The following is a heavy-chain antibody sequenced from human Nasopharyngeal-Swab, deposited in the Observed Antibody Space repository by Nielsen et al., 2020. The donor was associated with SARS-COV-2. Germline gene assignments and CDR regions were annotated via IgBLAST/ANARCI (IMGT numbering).Heavy chain of an antibody. J-gene: IGHJ6*02. Sequence: GESLKISCAASGFTFSSYSMNWVRQAPGKGPEWVSSISSSSSYIYYADSVKGRFTISRDNAKNSLYLQMNSLRAEDTAVYYCARGAPLVAAAGTDYYYGMNVWGQGTTVTVSS. CDR2: ISSSSSYI. V-gene: IGHV3-21*01. D-gene: IGHD6-13*01. CDR1: GFTFSSYS. CDR3: ARGAPLVAAAGTDYYYGMNV.